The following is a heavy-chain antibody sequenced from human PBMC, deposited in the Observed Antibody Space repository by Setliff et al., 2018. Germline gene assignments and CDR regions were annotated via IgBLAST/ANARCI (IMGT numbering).Heavy chain of an antibody. V-gene: IGHV4-34*01. CDR3: ARGRSGYWDY. CDR2: SNHGGST. J-gene: IGHJ4*02. Sequence: SETLSLTCSVYGESFSNNYWSWIRQTPGKGLEWIGESNHGGSTNYNPSLKSRVLISVDTSKNQLSLRVTSVTAADTAVYYCARGRSGYWDYWGQGTLVTVS. D-gene: IGHD3-3*01. CDR1: GESFSNNY.